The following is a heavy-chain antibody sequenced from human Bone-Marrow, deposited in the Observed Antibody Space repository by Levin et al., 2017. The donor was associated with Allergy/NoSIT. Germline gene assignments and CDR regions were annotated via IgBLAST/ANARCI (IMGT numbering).Heavy chain of an antibody. Sequence: PGGSLRLSCKASGDSISNYTFSWVRQAPGQGLEWMGRIVPGLDVKTYAPRFEGRLTLTADMSANTLDMELNRLTSGDSAMYFCARDQMRHESVWGSYRDAAGFDVWGQGSTVAVS. J-gene: IGHJ3*01. D-gene: IGHD3-16*02. CDR3: ARDQMRHESVWGSYRDAAGFDV. V-gene: IGHV1-69*04. CDR1: GDSISNYT. CDR2: IVPGLDVK.